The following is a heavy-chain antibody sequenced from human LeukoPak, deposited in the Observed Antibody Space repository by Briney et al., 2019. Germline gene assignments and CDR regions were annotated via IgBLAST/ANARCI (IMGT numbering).Heavy chain of an antibody. V-gene: IGHV3-20*04. CDR3: ARVRGGSYYYYMDV. Sequence: GGSLRLSCAASGFNFGDYVISWVRQAPGKGLEWVSGINWIGGGTGYADSVKGRFTISRDNAKNSLYLQMNSLRAEDTALYYCARVRGGSYYYYMDVWGKGTTVTVPS. CDR1: GFNFGDYV. CDR2: INWIGGGT. D-gene: IGHD1-26*01. J-gene: IGHJ6*03.